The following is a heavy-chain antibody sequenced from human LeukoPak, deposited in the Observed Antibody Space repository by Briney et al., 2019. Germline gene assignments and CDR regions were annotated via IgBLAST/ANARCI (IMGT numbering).Heavy chain of an antibody. D-gene: IGHD6-13*01. CDR2: IYYSGST. CDR1: GGSISSGGYY. J-gene: IGHJ4*02. Sequence: SQTLSLTCTVSGGSISSGGYYWSWIRQHPGKGLEWIGYIYYSGSTKYNPSLQSRATISDDTSKNQFSLRLNSVTAADTAVYYCATSSQHSNTWVFDSWGQGTLVTVSS. V-gene: IGHV4-31*03. CDR3: ATSSQHSNTWVFDS.